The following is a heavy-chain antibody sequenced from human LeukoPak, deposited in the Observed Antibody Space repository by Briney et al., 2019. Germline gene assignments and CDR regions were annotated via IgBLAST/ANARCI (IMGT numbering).Heavy chain of an antibody. Sequence: PGGSLRLSCTSSTVTFSNYCMTWVRQAPGKGLEWVANIQRDGSEKYYVDSVKGRFTISRDNAKNSVFLQMNSLTVEDTAVYYCTRGGRSTSYYWYYWGQGALVTVSS. CDR3: TRGGRSTSYYWYY. V-gene: IGHV3-7*01. J-gene: IGHJ4*02. D-gene: IGHD2-2*01. CDR1: TVTFSNYC. CDR2: IQRDGSEK.